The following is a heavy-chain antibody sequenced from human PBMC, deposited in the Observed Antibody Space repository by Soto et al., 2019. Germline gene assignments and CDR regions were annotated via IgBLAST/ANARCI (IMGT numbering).Heavy chain of an antibody. J-gene: IGHJ3*02. CDR1: GFTFTSSA. Sequence: ASVKVSCKASGFTFTSSAVQWVRQARGQRLEWIGWIVVGTGNTNYAQKFQERVTITRDMSTSTAYMELSSLRSEDTAVYYCAAAQVGATAFDIWGQGTMVTVSS. CDR3: AAAQVGATAFDI. V-gene: IGHV1-58*01. CDR2: IVVGTGNT. D-gene: IGHD1-26*01.